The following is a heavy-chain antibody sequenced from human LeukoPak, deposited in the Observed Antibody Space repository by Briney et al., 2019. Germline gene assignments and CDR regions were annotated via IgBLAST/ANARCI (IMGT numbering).Heavy chain of an antibody. CDR2: IRQDGGDK. J-gene: IGHJ4*02. CDR3: VRDSYTNTWHFQEKDY. V-gene: IGHV3-7*01. CDR1: GFTFSNYW. Sequence: GGSLRPSCAASGFTFSNYWMTWVRQAPGKGLEWVANIRQDGGDKYYVDSVKGRFTISRDNAKNSLFLQMNSLRAEDTAVYYCVRDSYTNTWHFQEKDYWGQGTLVTVSS. D-gene: IGHD2-2*02.